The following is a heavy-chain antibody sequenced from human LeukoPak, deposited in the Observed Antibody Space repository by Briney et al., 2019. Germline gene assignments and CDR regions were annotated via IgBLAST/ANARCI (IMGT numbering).Heavy chain of an antibody. CDR1: GGSISSSSYY. CDR3: ARDRELRGDY. D-gene: IGHD1-26*01. CDR2: IYYSGST. Sequence: SETLSLTCTVSGGSISSSSYYWGWIRQPPGKGLEWIGSIYYSGSTYYNPSLKSRVTISVDTSKDQFSLKLSSVTAADTAVYYCARDRELRGDYWGQGTLVTVSS. J-gene: IGHJ4*02. V-gene: IGHV4-39*07.